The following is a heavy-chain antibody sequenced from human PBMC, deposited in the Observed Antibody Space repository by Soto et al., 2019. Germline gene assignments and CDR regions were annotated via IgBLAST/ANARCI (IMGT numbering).Heavy chain of an antibody. CDR3: ARGSGFTHPREEIDGDNSQDYYYGLDV. V-gene: IGHV4-31*03. J-gene: IGHJ6*02. CDR1: GDSFGSGSYY. CDR2: IYTSRTT. D-gene: IGHD3-10*01. Sequence: SETLSLTCTVSGDSFGSGSYYWCWLRQHPGKGLEWIGYIYTSRTTYYNPSLRSRVTISGDTSKNQFSLKLNSVTAADTAVYYCARGSGFTHPREEIDGDNSQDYYYGLDVWGQGTTVTVSS.